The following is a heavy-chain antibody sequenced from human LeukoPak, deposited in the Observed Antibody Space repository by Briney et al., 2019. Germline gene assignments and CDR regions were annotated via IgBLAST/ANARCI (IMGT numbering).Heavy chain of an antibody. CDR2: IYTSGSA. D-gene: IGHD3-3*01. CDR3: ARGHYYDFWSGYYQRWFDP. CDR1: GRSISAYY. V-gene: IGHV4-4*07. Sequence: SETLSLTCTVSGRSISAYYWNWIRQPAGKRLEWILRIYTSGSANYNPSPKSRGTMSVDTSKNQFSLRLSYVTAADTDVYYCARGHYYDFWSGYYQRWFDPWGQGTLVTVSS. J-gene: IGHJ5*02.